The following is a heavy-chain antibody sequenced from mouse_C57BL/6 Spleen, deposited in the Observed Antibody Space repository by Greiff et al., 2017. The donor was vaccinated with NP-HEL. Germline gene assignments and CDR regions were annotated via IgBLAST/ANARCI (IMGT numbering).Heavy chain of an antibody. Sequence: QVQLQQPGAELVMPGASVKLSCKASGYTFTSYWMHWVKQRPGQGLEWIGEIDPSDSYTNYNQKFKGKSTMTVDKSSSTAYMQLSSLTSEDSAVYYCARIGSSYVFAYWGQGTLVTVSA. D-gene: IGHD1-1*01. CDR3: ARIGSSYVFAY. J-gene: IGHJ3*01. CDR2: IDPSDSYT. CDR1: GYTFTSYW. V-gene: IGHV1-69*01.